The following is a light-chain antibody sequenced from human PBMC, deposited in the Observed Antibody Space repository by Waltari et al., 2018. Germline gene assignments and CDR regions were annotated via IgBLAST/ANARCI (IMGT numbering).Light chain of an antibody. J-gene: IGKJ3*01. CDR1: QRISSN. CDR3: QHYNKWPPIT. V-gene: IGKV3-15*01. Sequence: EIVMTQSPATLSVSPGERATLSCRASQRISSNLAWYQQKPGQAPRLVIYDASTRATGIPARFSGSGSGTEFTLPISSLQSEDFAVHYCQHYNKWPPITFGPGTKVDVK. CDR2: DAS.